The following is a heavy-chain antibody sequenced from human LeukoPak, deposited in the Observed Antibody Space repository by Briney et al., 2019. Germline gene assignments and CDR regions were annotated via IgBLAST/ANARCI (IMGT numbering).Heavy chain of an antibody. D-gene: IGHD5-18*01. J-gene: IGHJ4*02. CDR2: IWYDGSNK. Sequence: PGRSLRLSCAASGFTFSNYGMHWVRQAPGKGLEGVAVIWYDGSNKNYVDSVKGRFTISRDNAKNTLYLQMNSLRAEDTAVYYCARVDGAMGSLDYWGQGMLVTVSS. CDR1: GFTFSNYG. CDR3: ARVDGAMGSLDY. V-gene: IGHV3-33*01.